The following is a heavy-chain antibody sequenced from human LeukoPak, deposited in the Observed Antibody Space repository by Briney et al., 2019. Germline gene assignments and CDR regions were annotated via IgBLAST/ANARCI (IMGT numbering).Heavy chain of an antibody. Sequence: ASVKVSCKASGYTFTGYYMHWVRQAPGQGLEWMGWTNPNSGGTNYAQKFQGRVTMTRDTSISTAYMELSRLISDDTAVYYCARVGPAATPPGDWFDPCGQGTLVTVSS. D-gene: IGHD2-2*01. J-gene: IGHJ5*02. CDR1: GYTFTGYY. CDR3: ARVGPAATPPGDWFDP. V-gene: IGHV1-2*02. CDR2: TNPNSGGT.